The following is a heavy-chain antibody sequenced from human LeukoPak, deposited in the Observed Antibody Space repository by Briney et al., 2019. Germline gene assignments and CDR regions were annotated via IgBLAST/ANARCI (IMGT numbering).Heavy chain of an antibody. D-gene: IGHD2-15*01. CDR3: ARAVHCSGGSCYRDHFDY. CDR2: IYYSGST. Sequence: SSQTLSLTCTVSGGSISSGGYYWSWIRQHPGKGLEWIGYIYYSGSTYYNPSLKSRVTISVDTSKNQFSLKLSSVTAADTAVYYCARAVHCSGGSCYRDHFDYWGQGTLVTVSS. J-gene: IGHJ4*02. CDR1: GGSISSGGYY. V-gene: IGHV4-31*03.